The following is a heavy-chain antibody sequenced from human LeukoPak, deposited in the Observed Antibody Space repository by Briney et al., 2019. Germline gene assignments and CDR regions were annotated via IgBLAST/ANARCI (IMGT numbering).Heavy chain of an antibody. CDR2: IYPEDSDT. J-gene: IGHJ3*02. CDR3: ARPREVVGTGDAFDI. CDR1: GYSFTSYW. V-gene: IGHV5-51*01. Sequence: GESLKIPCKGSGYSFTSYWIGWVRQMPGKGLEWMGIIYPEDSDTTYSPSIQGQVTISADKSISTAYLQWSSLKASDTAMYYCARPREVVGTGDAFDIWGQGTMVTVSS. D-gene: IGHD2-8*02.